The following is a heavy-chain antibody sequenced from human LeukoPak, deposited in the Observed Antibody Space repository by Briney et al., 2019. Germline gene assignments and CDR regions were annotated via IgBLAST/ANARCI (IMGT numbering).Heavy chain of an antibody. D-gene: IGHD1-26*01. J-gene: IGHJ4*02. Sequence: SETLSLTCTASGGSISSYYWSWIRQPPGKGLEWIGYIYYSGSTNYNPSLKSRVTISVDTSKNQFSLKLSSVTAADTAVYYCARDAGGSYYDYWGQGTLVTVSS. V-gene: IGHV4-59*01. CDR2: IYYSGST. CDR3: ARDAGGSYYDY. CDR1: GGSISSYY.